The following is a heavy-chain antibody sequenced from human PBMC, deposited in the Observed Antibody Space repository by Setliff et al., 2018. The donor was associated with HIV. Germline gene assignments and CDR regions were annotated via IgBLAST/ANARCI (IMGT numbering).Heavy chain of an antibody. CDR1: GYTFTSYA. J-gene: IGHJ6*03. V-gene: IGHV1-3*01. CDR2: INAGNGNT. D-gene: IGHD1-26*01. Sequence: GASVKVSCKASGYTFTSYAMHWVRQAPGQRLEWMGWINAGNGNTKYSQKFQGRVTITRDTSASTAYMELSSLRSEDTAVYYCARAGGSYSYYYYYMDVWGKGTTVTVS. CDR3: ARAGGSYSYYYYYMDV.